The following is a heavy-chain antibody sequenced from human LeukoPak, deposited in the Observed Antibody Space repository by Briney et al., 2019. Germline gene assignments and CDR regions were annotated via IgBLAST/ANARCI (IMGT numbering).Heavy chain of an antibody. J-gene: IGHJ2*01. CDR3: ARDEAVAGXFDL. CDR1: GGTFSSYA. V-gene: IGHV1-69*05. CDR2: IIPIFGTA. Sequence: SVKVSCKASGGTFSSYAISWVRQAPGQGLEWMGGIIPIFGTANYAQKFQGRVTITTDESTSTAYMELSSLRSEDTAVYYCARDEAVAGXFDLWGRGTLVTVSS. D-gene: IGHD6-19*01.